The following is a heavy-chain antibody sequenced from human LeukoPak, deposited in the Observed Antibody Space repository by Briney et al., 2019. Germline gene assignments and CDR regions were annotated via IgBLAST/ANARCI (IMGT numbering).Heavy chain of an antibody. CDR2: ISGNGGST. CDR1: GFTFTDYY. Sequence: GGSLTLSCAASGFTFTDYYMSCVRHAPGRGRQWVTAISGNGGSTYYTHSVKSRFTISRDNSKNQFSLKMNSVSAEDTAVYYCANIGYYPVDAFGIWGEGRMVTVSS. J-gene: IGHJ3*02. D-gene: IGHD3-3*01. CDR3: ANIGYYPVDAFGI. V-gene: IGHV3-23*01.